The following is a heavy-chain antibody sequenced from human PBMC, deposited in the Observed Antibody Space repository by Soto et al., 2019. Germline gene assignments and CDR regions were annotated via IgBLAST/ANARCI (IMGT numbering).Heavy chain of an antibody. CDR2: ISGSGGNT. Sequence: EVQLLESGGGLVQPGGSLRLSCAAAGFTFSIYAMSWVRQARGKGLEWVSAISGSGGNTYYADSVKGRFTISRDNSKNTLYLQMNSLRADDTAVYYCAKATRGGAATLIRDYWGQGTLVTVSS. D-gene: IGHD6-13*01. J-gene: IGHJ4*02. CDR3: AKATRGGAATLIRDY. V-gene: IGHV3-23*01. CDR1: GFTFSIYA.